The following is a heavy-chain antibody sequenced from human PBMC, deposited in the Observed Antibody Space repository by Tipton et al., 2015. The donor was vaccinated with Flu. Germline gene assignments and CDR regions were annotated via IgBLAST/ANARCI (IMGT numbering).Heavy chain of an antibody. J-gene: IGHJ5*01. CDR3: ARDLGAFNWFDS. D-gene: IGHD3-16*01. V-gene: IGHV4-61*02. CDR1: GGSISSSSHY. Sequence: LRLSCSVSGGSISSSSHYWSWIRQPAGKGLEWIGRIYISGRTEYNPSLKSRASISVDRAKNQFSLKLNSVTAADTAVYCCARDLGAFNWFDSWGRGTLVTVSS. CDR2: IYISGRT.